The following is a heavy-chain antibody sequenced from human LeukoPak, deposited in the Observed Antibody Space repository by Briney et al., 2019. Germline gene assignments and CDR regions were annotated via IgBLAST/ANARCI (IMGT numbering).Heavy chain of an antibody. D-gene: IGHD5-18*01. Sequence: GGSLRLSCAASGFTFDDYAMHWVRQAPGKGLEWVSSISWHSGSFDYADSVRGRFTISRDNAKNSLYLQMNTLRAEDTALYYCAKALGNKVDTAMAAFDYWGQGTLVTVSS. CDR1: GFTFDDYA. J-gene: IGHJ4*02. CDR3: AKALGNKVDTAMAAFDY. V-gene: IGHV3-9*01. CDR2: ISWHSGSF.